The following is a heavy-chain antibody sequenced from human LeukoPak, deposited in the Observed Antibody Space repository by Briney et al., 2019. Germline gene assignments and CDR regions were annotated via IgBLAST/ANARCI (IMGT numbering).Heavy chain of an antibody. CDR3: AKGVAAAGAGWFDP. J-gene: IGHJ5*02. V-gene: IGHV3-23*01. CDR2: ISGSGGST. D-gene: IGHD6-13*01. CDR1: GFTFSSYA. Sequence: GALRLSCAASGFTFSSYAMSWVRQAPGKGLEWVSAISGSGGSTYYADSVKGRFTISRDNSKNTLYLQMNSLRAEDTAVYYCAKGVAAAGAGWFDPWGQGTLVTVSS.